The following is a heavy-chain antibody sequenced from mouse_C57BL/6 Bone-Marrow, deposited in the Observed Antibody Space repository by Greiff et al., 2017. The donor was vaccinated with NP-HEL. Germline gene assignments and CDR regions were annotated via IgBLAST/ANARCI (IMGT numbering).Heavy chain of an antibody. CDR2: IYPRSGNT. Sequence: QVQLKESGAELARPGASVKLSCKASGYTFTSYGISWVKQRTGQGLEWIGEIYPRSGNTYYNEKFKGKATLTADKSSSTAYMELRSLTSEDSAVYFCARWDYDYPYYFDYWGQGTTLTVSS. CDR1: GYTFTSYG. V-gene: IGHV1-81*01. J-gene: IGHJ2*01. D-gene: IGHD2-4*01. CDR3: ARWDYDYPYYFDY.